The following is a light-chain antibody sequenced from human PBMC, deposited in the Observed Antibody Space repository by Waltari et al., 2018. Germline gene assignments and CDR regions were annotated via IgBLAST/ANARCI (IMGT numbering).Light chain of an antibody. V-gene: IGLV1-47*01. CDR2: RDN. J-gene: IGLJ3*02. Sequence: QSVLTQPPSASGTPGQRVTISCSGSSSNIGSNSVYWYQQLPGTAPKLLIYRDNQRPSGVPDRVSGSKSGTSASLAISGLRSEDEADYHCASWDDSLSGLWVFGGGTKLTVL. CDR1: SSNIGSNS. CDR3: ASWDDSLSGLWV.